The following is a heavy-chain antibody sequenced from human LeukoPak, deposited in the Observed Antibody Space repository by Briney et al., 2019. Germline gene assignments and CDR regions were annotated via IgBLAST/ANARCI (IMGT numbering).Heavy chain of an antibody. Sequence: GGSLRLSCAASGFTFSSYTMNWVRQAPGKGLEWVSSISGSSYYIYYADSVKGRFTISRDNAKNSLYLQMNSLRAEDTAVYYCAREPRPPMVRGIGIDYWGQGTLVTVSS. CDR2: ISGSSYYI. V-gene: IGHV3-21*01. J-gene: IGHJ4*02. D-gene: IGHD3-10*01. CDR3: AREPRPPMVRGIGIDY. CDR1: GFTFSSYT.